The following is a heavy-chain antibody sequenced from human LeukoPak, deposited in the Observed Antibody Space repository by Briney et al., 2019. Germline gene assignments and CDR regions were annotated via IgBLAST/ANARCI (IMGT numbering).Heavy chain of an antibody. D-gene: IGHD2-2*01. Sequence: GGPLRLPCAASGFTFSSYAMSGVRQAPGKGLDWVSPISGSGGSTYYADSVKGRFTISRDNSKNTLYLQMNSLRAEDTAVYYCAKDAYSLFGVPAAPYFDYWGQGALVTVSS. CDR2: ISGSGGST. J-gene: IGHJ4*02. CDR1: GFTFSSYA. V-gene: IGHV3-23*01. CDR3: AKDAYSLFGVPAAPYFDY.